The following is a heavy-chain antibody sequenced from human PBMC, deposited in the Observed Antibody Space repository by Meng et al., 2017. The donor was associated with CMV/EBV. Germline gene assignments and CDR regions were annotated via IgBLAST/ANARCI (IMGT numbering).Heavy chain of an antibody. CDR3: ARGISEAGPFDY. Sequence: GSLRLSCTVSGYSISSGYYWGWIRQPPGKELEWIGSIYHSGSTYYNPSLKSRVTISVDTSKNQFSLKLSSVTAADTAVYYCARGISEAGPFDYWGQGTLVTVSS. D-gene: IGHD6-19*01. V-gene: IGHV4-38-2*02. J-gene: IGHJ4*02. CDR1: GYSISSGYY. CDR2: IYHSGST.